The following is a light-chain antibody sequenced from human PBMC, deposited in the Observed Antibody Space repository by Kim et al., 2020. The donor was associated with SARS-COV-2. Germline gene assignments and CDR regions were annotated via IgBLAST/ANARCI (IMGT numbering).Light chain of an antibody. CDR1: QSMSSH. CDR2: GTS. J-gene: IGKJ2*01. Sequence: SPEGSASLSCRASQSMSSHLAWYQKKPGQAPRLFIYGTSTRATDIPARFSGSWSGTEFTLTISSLQSEDFAVYYCQQYNNWPYTFGQETKLEI. V-gene: IGKV3-15*01. CDR3: QQYNNWPYT.